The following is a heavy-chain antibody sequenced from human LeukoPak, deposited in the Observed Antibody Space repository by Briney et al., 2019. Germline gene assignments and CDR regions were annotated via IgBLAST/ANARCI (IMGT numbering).Heavy chain of an antibody. CDR3: ARAPLWFGELFGNYFDY. J-gene: IGHJ4*02. D-gene: IGHD3-10*01. V-gene: IGHV4-34*01. CDR2: INHSGST. Sequence: SETLSLTCAVYGGSFSGYYWSWIRQPPGKGLEWIGEINHSGSTNYNPSLKSRVTISVDTSKNQFSLKLSSVTAADTAVYYCARAPLWFGELFGNYFDYWGQGTLVTVSS. CDR1: GGSFSGYY.